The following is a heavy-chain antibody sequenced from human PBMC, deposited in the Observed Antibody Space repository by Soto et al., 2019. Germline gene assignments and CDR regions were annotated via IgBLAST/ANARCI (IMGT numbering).Heavy chain of an antibody. CDR2: INAGNGNT. Sequence: GASVKVSCKASGYTFTSYAMHWVRQAPGQRLEWMGWINAGNGNTKYSQKFQGRVTITRDTSASTAYMELSSLRSEDTAVYYCAAYCSSTSCRLYYYGMDVWGQGTTVTVSS. J-gene: IGHJ6*02. V-gene: IGHV1-3*01. CDR1: GYTFTSYA. D-gene: IGHD2-2*01. CDR3: AAYCSSTSCRLYYYGMDV.